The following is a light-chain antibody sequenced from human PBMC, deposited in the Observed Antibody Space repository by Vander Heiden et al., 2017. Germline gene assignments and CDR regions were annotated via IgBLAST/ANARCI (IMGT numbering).Light chain of an antibody. V-gene: IGKV1-33*01. J-gene: IGKJ5*01. CDR3: QHYNDLPPLT. CDR1: QDISNY. Sequence: DIQMTQSPSSLSASVGDRVTITCQASQDISNYLSWYQQKVGKAPKLLIYDASNLETGVPSRFSGSGSGKDFTLTISSRQPEDFATYYCQHYNDLPPLTFGQGTRLEIK. CDR2: DAS.